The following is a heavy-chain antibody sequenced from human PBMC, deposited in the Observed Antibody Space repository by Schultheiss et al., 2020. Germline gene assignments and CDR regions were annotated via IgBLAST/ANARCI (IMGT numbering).Heavy chain of an antibody. CDR1: GFTFSSYA. J-gene: IGHJ6*02. CDR3: AREFVKDCSSTSCYYYYYYYGMDV. CDR2: ISYDGSNK. V-gene: IGHV3-30-3*01. Sequence: LKISCAASGFTFSSYAMHWVRQAPGKGLEWVAVISYDGSNKYYADSVKGRFTISRDNSKNTLYLQMNSLRAEDTAVYYCAREFVKDCSSTSCYYYYYYYGMDVWGQGTTVTVSS. D-gene: IGHD2-2*01.